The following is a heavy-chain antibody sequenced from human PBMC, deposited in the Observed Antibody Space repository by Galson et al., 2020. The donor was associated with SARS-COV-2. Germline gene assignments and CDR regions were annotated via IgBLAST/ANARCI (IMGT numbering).Heavy chain of an antibody. Sequence: KIGESLKISCKGSGYSFTSYWIARVPQMPGKGLEWIGIIYPGDSDTRHSPPFQGQVTISPDKSISTAYLQWSSLKAPDTAMYYCAKGPIAAAVLFSYWGQGTLVTVSS. J-gene: IGHJ4*02. CDR3: AKGPIAAAVLFSY. CDR2: IYPGDSDT. V-gene: IGHV5-51*01. CDR1: GYSFTSYW. D-gene: IGHD6-13*01.